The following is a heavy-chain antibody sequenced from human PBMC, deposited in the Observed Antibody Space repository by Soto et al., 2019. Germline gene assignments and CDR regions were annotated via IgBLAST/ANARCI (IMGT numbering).Heavy chain of an antibody. CDR2: INDSGNI. CDR3: ARGLILWFGELSRRGGYYYYMDV. J-gene: IGHJ6*03. CDR1: GGSFSGYQ. V-gene: IGHV4-34*01. Sequence: QVQLQQWGAGLLKPSETLSLTCAVYGGSFSGYQWTWIRQTPGKGLEWIGEINDSGNINYNPSLKSRTPLLVDTAKKQISLRLSSGTAAGTAGYYRARGLILWFGELSRRGGYYYYMDVWGKGTSVTVSS. D-gene: IGHD3-10*01.